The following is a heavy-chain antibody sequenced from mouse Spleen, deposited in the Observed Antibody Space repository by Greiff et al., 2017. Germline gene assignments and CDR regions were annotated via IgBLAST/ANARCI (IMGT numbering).Heavy chain of an antibody. CDR1: GYAFSSYW. V-gene: IGHV1-80*01. Sequence: QVQLQQSGAELVKPGASVKISCKASGYAFSSYWMNWVKQRPGKGLEWIGQIYPGDGDTNYNGKFKGKATLTADKSSSTAYMQLSSLTSEDSAVYFCAREPYGSSPDYWGQGTTLTVSS. J-gene: IGHJ2*01. CDR2: IYPGDGDT. D-gene: IGHD1-1*01. CDR3: AREPYGSSPDY.